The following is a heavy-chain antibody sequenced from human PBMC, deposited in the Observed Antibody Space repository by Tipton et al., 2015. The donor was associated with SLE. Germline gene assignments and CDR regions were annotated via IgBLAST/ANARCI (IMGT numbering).Heavy chain of an antibody. Sequence: SLRLSCAASGFTFSDYYMSWIRQAPGKGLEWVSYMSSSSGYTNYADSVKGRFTISRDNAKNSLYLQMNSLRADDTAVYYCARDATYDSSGYYYNYYYMDVWGKGTTVTVSS. CDR1: GFTFSDYY. D-gene: IGHD3-22*01. CDR3: ARDATYDSSGYYYNYYYMDV. CDR2: MSSSSGYT. J-gene: IGHJ6*03. V-gene: IGHV3-11*05.